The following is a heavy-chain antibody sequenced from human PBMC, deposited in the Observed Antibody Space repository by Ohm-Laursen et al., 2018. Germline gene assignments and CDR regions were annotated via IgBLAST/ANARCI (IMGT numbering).Heavy chain of an antibody. V-gene: IGHV4-59*07. D-gene: IGHD1-7*01. J-gene: IGHJ3*02. CDR3: ARGRLSGTRRALDI. Sequence: SDTLSLTCTVSGGSISSYYWSWIRQPPGKGLEWIGYIYYSGSTNYNPSLKSRVTISVDTSENQFSLKLTSVTAADTAVYYCARGRLSGTRRALDIWGQGTMVTVSS. CDR1: GGSISSYY. CDR2: IYYSGST.